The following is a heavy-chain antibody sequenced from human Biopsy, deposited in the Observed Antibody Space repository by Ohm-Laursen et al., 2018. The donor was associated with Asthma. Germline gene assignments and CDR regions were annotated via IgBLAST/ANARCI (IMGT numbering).Heavy chain of an antibody. V-gene: IGHV3-9*03. D-gene: IGHD1-26*01. Sequence: SLRLSCSAPGFTFDDYAMHWVRQAPGKGLEWVSGISWNSGSIGYADSVKGRFTISRDNAKNSLYLQMNSLRAEDMALYYCAKGEWELLEANFDYWGQGTLVTVSS. J-gene: IGHJ4*02. CDR2: ISWNSGSI. CDR1: GFTFDDYA. CDR3: AKGEWELLEANFDY.